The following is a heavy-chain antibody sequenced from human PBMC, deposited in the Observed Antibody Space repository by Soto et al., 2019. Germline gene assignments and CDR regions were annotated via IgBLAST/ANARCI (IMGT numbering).Heavy chain of an antibody. V-gene: IGHV3-30*04. D-gene: IGHD4-4*01. J-gene: IGHJ6*02. CDR3: VRRSTLSYHGMDV. CDR2: ISYDGSNK. CDR1: GFTFSSYE. Sequence: GGSLRLSCAASGFTFSSYEMHWVRQTPGKGLEWVAIISYDGSNKYYADSVKGRFTFSRDNSKNMLYLQMNGLRAEDAAVYYCVRRSTLSYHGMDVWGQGTTVTVSS.